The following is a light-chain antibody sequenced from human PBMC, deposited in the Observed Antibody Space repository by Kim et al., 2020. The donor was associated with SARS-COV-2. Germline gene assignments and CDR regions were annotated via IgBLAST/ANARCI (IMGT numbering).Light chain of an antibody. V-gene: IGKV3-15*01. CDR3: HQYNNWPSWT. CDR2: GTS. CDR1: QTIDSS. J-gene: IGKJ1*01. Sequence: EIVMTQSPATLSVSPGERVALSCRASQTIDSSLAWYQRKPGQAPRLLIYGTSTRAYGIPARFSGSRSGTEFTLTISSLQAEDFAVYYCHQYNNWPSWTFGQGTKVEIK.